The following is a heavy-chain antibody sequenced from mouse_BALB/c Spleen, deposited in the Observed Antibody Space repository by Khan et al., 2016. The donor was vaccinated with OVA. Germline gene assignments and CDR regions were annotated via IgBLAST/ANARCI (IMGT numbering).Heavy chain of an antibody. CDR1: GFTFSSFA. V-gene: IGHV5-9-3*01. J-gene: IGHJ4*01. CDR2: ISTGGHYT. D-gene: IGHD2-2*01. CDR3: ARSLVDYYAMDY. Sequence: EVELVESGGGLVKPGGSLKLSCSASGFTFSSFAMSWVRQTPEKRLEWVATISTGGHYTFYPDSVKGRFTISRDNARNTLYLQMSSLRSEDTAMYYCARSLVDYYAMDYGGQGTSVTVSS.